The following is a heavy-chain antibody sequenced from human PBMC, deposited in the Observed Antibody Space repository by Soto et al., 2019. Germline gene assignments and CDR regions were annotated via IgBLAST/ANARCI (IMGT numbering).Heavy chain of an antibody. CDR2: ISYDGSNK. V-gene: IGHV3-30-3*01. Sequence: LRLSCAASGFTFSSYAMHWVRQAPGKGLEWVAVISYDGSNKYYADSVKGRFTISRDNSKNTLYLQMNSLRAEDTAVYYCARGLGGWTNWFDPWGQGTLVTVSS. J-gene: IGHJ5*02. D-gene: IGHD2-15*01. CDR3: ARGLGGWTNWFDP. CDR1: GFTFSSYA.